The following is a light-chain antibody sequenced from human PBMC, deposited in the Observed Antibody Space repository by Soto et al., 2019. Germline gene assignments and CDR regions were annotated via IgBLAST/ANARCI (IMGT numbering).Light chain of an antibody. CDR3: MQALQTGALT. V-gene: IGKV2-28*01. J-gene: IGKJ4*01. CDR1: QSLLHSNGYNY. Sequence: DIVMTQSPLSLPVTPGEPASISCRSSQSLLHSNGYNYLDWYLQKPGQSPQLLIFLGSNRASGVPDRFSGSRSGADVTLKLSRVDGADVGGYYGMQALQTGALTFGGGTKVEI. CDR2: LGS.